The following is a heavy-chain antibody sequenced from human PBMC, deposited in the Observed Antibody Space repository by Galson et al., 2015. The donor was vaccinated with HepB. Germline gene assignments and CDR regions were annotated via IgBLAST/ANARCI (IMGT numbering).Heavy chain of an antibody. CDR1: GGSISSYY. Sequence: ETLSLTCTVSGGSISSYYWSWIRQPPGKGLEWIGYIYYSGSTNYNPSLKSRVTISVDTSKNQFSLKLSSVTAADTAVYYCARVVSYDSSGYYYFDYWGQGTLVTVSS. V-gene: IGHV4-59*01. CDR3: ARVVSYDSSGYYYFDY. J-gene: IGHJ4*02. CDR2: IYYSGST. D-gene: IGHD3-22*01.